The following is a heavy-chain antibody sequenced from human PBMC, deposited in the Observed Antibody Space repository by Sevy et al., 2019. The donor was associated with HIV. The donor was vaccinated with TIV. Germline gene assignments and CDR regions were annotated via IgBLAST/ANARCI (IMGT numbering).Heavy chain of an antibody. J-gene: IGHJ6*02. CDR1: GFTLGDYA. V-gene: IGHV3-49*04. D-gene: IGHD4-17*01. Sequence: GGSLRLSCTTSGFTLGDYAMSWVRQAPGKGLEWVGFMRSKAFAGTTEYAASVKGRFTISTDDSKASAHLQMNSLRTEDTAVYYCTQAQGYRDLQDGMDVWGQGTTVTVSS. CDR3: TQAQGYRDLQDGMDV. CDR2: MRSKAFAGTT.